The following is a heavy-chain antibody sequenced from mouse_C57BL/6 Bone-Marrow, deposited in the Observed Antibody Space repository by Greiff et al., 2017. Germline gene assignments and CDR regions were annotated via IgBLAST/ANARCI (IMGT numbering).Heavy chain of an antibody. D-gene: IGHD2-2*01. V-gene: IGHV3-6*01. Sequence: EVQRVESGPGLVKPSQSLSLTCSVTGYSITSGYYWNWIRQFPGNKLEWMGYISYDGSNNYNPSLKNRISITRDTSTNQFFLKLNSVTTEDTATYYCAKLWLRRGLDYWGQGTTLTVSS. CDR1: GYSITSGYY. CDR3: AKLWLRRGLDY. CDR2: ISYDGSN. J-gene: IGHJ2*01.